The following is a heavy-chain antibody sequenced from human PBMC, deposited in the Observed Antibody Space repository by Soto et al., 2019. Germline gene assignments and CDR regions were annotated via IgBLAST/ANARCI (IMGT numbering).Heavy chain of an antibody. Sequence: VQLLESGGDLVQPGGSLRLSCAASGFPFSNSAMSWVRQAPGKGLEWVSVISGSGGSTNYADSAKGRFTISRDNSMDTLYLQMNSLRAEDTAVYYCARVFYYDILTGKSYNMDGWGQGTTVIVSS. CDR1: GFPFSNSA. V-gene: IGHV3-23*01. CDR3: ARVFYYDILTGKSYNMDG. CDR2: ISGSGGST. D-gene: IGHD3-9*01. J-gene: IGHJ6*02.